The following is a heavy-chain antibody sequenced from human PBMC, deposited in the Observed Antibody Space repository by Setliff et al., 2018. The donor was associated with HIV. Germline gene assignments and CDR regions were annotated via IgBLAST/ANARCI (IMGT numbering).Heavy chain of an antibody. D-gene: IGHD3-10*01. CDR3: AADPYYGSGSYYNPGAFDI. CDR2: IVVGSDNT. CDR1: GFTFTNSA. J-gene: IGHJ3*02. Sequence: WASVKVSCKASGFTFTNSAMQWVRQTRGQRLEWIGWIVVGSDNTNYEQKFQERVTITRDKSTSTAYMELSGLRSEDTAVYYCAADPYYGSGSYYNPGAFDIWGQGTMVTVSS. V-gene: IGHV1-58*02.